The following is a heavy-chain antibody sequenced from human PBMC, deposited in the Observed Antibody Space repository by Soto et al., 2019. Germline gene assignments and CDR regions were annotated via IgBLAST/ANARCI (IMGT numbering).Heavy chain of an antibody. D-gene: IGHD6-19*01. CDR3: AKAISGWYYDY. CDR1: GFTFSSYG. CDR2: ISYDGSNK. Sequence: QVQLVESGGGVVQPGRSLRLSCAASGFTFSSYGMHWVRQAPGKGLEWVAVISYDGSNKYYADSVKGRFTISRDNSKNTLYLQMNSLRAEDTAVYYCAKAISGWYYDYWGQGTVVTVSS. J-gene: IGHJ4*02. V-gene: IGHV3-30*18.